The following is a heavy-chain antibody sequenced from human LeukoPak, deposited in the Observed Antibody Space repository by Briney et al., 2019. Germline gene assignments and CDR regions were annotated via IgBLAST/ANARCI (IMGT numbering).Heavy chain of an antibody. J-gene: IGHJ3*02. Sequence: GGPLSSPGAALGSTFRSNWMPWVRQLQGKGLLWSSRIISDGSSTSYADSVKGRFTISRDNAKNTLYLQMNSLRAEDTAVYYCAREGQQWLVSNGAFDIWGQGTMVTVSS. CDR3: AREGQQWLVSNGAFDI. CDR2: IISDGSST. D-gene: IGHD6-19*01. V-gene: IGHV3-74*01. CDR1: GSTFRSNW.